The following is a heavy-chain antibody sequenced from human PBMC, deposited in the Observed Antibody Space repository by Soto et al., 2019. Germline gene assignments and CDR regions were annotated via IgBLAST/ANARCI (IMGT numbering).Heavy chain of an antibody. D-gene: IGHD3-3*01. J-gene: IGHJ6*02. CDR1: AYTFTGYY. V-gene: IGHV1-2*02. Sequence: ASVKVSCNASAYTFTGYYIHWVRQPPGQGLEWIGWINPNSGGTNYAQKFQGRVTMTRDTSISTAYMELSRLRSDDTAVYYCARDSQAVFGVVPYPYYYYGMDVWGQGTTVTVSS. CDR3: ARDSQAVFGVVPYPYYYYGMDV. CDR2: INPNSGGT.